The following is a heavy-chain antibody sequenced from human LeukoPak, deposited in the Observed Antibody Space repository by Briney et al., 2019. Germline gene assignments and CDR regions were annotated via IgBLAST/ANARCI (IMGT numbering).Heavy chain of an antibody. CDR1: GGSISGYY. V-gene: IGHV4-59*01. Sequence: SETLSLTCTVSGGSISGYYYNWIRQPPGKGLEWIGYIYYSGSTNYNPSLKSRVTISLDTSKNKFSLKLSSVTTADTAVYYCARGPSGAFDIWGQGTMVTVSS. J-gene: IGHJ3*02. CDR2: IYYSGST. CDR3: ARGPSGAFDI.